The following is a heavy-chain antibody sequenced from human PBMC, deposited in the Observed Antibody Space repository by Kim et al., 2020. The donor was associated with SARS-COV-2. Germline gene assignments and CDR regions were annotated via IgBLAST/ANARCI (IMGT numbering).Heavy chain of an antibody. J-gene: IGHJ5*02. Sequence: ASVKVSCKASGYTFTGYYMHWVRQAPGQGLEWMGWINPNSGGTNYAQKFQGRVTMTRDTSISTAYMELSRLRSDDTAVYYCARDVLEVPQCTSCYMFDPWGQGTLVTVSS. CDR2: INPNSGGT. V-gene: IGHV1-2*02. CDR3: ARDVLEVPQCTSCYMFDP. CDR1: GYTFTGYY. D-gene: IGHD2-2*02.